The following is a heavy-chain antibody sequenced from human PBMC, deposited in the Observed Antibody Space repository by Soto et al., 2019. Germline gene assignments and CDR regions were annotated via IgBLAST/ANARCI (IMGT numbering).Heavy chain of an antibody. Sequence: SVKVSCKASGYTFTSYSMHWLRQAPGQGLEWMAIINPSDGSTTYAQKFQGRVTVTRDTSTSTVHMEVSSLRADDTAVCYCARMWRGGVVDYWG. V-gene: IGHV1-46*01. J-gene: IGHJ4*01. CDR3: ARMWRGGVVDY. D-gene: IGHD2-21*01. CDR1: GYTFTSYS. CDR2: INPSDGST.